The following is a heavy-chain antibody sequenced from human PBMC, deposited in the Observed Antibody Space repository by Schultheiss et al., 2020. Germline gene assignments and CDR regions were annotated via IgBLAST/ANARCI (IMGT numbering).Heavy chain of an antibody. CDR2: INPNSGGT. D-gene: IGHD3-10*01. V-gene: IGHV1-2*02. CDR1: GYSFTTYA. J-gene: IGHJ5*02. Sequence: ASVKVSCKASGYSFTTYALNWVRQAPGQGLEWMGWINPNSGGTNYAQKFQGRVTMTRDTSISTAYMELSRLRSEDTAVYYCARESDGSGSYYNWCDPWGPGHLGTVAS. CDR3: ARESDGSGSYYNWCDP.